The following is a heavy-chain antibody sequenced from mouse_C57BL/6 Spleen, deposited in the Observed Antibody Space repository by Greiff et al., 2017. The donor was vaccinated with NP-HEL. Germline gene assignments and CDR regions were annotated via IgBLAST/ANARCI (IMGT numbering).Heavy chain of an antibody. CDR2: INPYNGGT. V-gene: IGHV1-19*01. CDR3: AREGRGAMDY. D-gene: IGHD3-3*01. J-gene: IGHJ4*01. Sequence: VQLQQSGPVLVKPGASVKMSCKASGYTFTDYYMNWVKQSHGKSLEWIGVINPYNGGTSYNQKLKGKATLTVEKSSSTAYMELNSLTSEDSAVYYCAREGRGAMDYWGQGTSVTVSS. CDR1: GYTFTDYY.